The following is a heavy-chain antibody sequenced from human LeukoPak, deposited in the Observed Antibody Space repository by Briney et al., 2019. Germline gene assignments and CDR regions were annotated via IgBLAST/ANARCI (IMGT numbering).Heavy chain of an antibody. Sequence: ASVKVSCKASGYTFTSYGISWVRQAPGQGLEWMGWISAYNGNTNYAQKLQGRVTMTTDTSTSTAYMELRSLRSDDTAVYYCARDLRLTIFGVAINWFDPWGQGTLVTVSS. CDR1: GYTFTSYG. J-gene: IGHJ5*02. D-gene: IGHD3-3*01. V-gene: IGHV1-18*01. CDR3: ARDLRLTIFGVAINWFDP. CDR2: ISAYNGNT.